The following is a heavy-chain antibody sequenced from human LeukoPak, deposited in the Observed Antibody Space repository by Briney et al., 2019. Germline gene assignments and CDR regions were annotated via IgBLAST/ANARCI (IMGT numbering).Heavy chain of an antibody. V-gene: IGHV5-51*01. CDR1: GYSFTNYW. Sequence: GESLKISCQASGYSFTNYWIGWVRQMPGKGLEWMGIIYPGDSDTRYSPSFQGQVTISADKSISTAYLQWSSLKASDTAMYYCARHVYSSSAVTPYDYWGQGTLVTVSS. J-gene: IGHJ4*02. D-gene: IGHD6-6*01. CDR2: IYPGDSDT. CDR3: ARHVYSSSAVTPYDY.